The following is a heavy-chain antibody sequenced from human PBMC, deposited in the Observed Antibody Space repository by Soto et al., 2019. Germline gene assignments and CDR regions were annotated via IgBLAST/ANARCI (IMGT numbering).Heavy chain of an antibody. CDR3: ARVDPPAKS. CDR1: GFTFSNAW. V-gene: IGHV3-11*01. CDR2: ISSSGTTI. D-gene: IGHD2-2*01. Sequence: GGSLRLFCAASGFTFSNAWMSWIRQAPGKGLEWVSYISSSGTTIYYADSVKGRFTISRDNAKNSLYLQMNSLRAEDTAVYYCARVDPPAKSWGQGTLVTVSS. J-gene: IGHJ5*02.